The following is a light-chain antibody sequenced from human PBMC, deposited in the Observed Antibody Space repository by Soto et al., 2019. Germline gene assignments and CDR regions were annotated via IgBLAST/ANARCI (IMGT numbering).Light chain of an antibody. V-gene: IGLV2-14*03. CDR2: DVN. CDR3: CSYAGSDNYV. J-gene: IGLJ1*01. Sequence: QSVLTQPASVSGSPGQSITISCTGTSSDIGAYNFVSWYQQHPGKAPKLMLYDVNIRPSGVSNRFSGSKSGNTASLTISGLQAEDEADYYCCSYAGSDNYVFGTGTKVTVL. CDR1: SSDIGAYNF.